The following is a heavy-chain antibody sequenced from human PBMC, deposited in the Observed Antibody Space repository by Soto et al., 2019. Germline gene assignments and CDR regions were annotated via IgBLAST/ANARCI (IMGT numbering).Heavy chain of an antibody. D-gene: IGHD6-13*01. CDR1: GDSMNNFY. J-gene: IGHJ4*02. CDR3: AKYRRTAAEGYRLDY. CDR2: IFYTGST. Sequence: SETLSLTCTVSGDSMNNFYWSWIRQPPGKTLEWIGNIFYTGSTTYNPSLESRITMSVDTSKNQFSLRLSSVSASDTAVYFCAKYRRTAAEGYRLDYWGRGTLVTVLL. V-gene: IGHV4-59*01.